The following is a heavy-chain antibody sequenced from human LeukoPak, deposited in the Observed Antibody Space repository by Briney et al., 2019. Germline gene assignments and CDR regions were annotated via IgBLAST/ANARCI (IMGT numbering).Heavy chain of an antibody. CDR3: AKPPMGAVTY. V-gene: IGHV3-23*01. D-gene: IGHD5-18*01. J-gene: IGHJ4*02. CDR1: GFSFSSYD. Sequence: GGSLRLSCAASGFSFSSYDMSWVRQAPGKGLEWVSTISGSGGSTYFADSVKGRFTISRDNSKNTLYLQMSSLRAEDTAVYYCAKPPMGAVTYWGQGTLVTVSS. CDR2: ISGSGGST.